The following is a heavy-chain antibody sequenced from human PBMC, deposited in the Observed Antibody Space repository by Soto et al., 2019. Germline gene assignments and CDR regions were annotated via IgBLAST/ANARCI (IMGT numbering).Heavy chain of an antibody. CDR2: ISGSGGST. CDR1: GFTFSSYA. V-gene: IGHV3-23*01. Sequence: PGGSLRLSCAASGFTFSSYAMSWVRQAPGKGLEWVSGISGSGGSTYYADSVKGRFTISRDNSKNTLYLQMNSLRAEDTAVYYCAKDKVGGMTPYYFDYWGQGTLVTVSS. D-gene: IGHD3-22*01. J-gene: IGHJ4*02. CDR3: AKDKVGGMTPYYFDY.